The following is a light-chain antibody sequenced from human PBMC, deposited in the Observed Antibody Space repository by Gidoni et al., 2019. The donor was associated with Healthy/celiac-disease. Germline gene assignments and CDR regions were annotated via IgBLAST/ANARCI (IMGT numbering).Light chain of an antibody. CDR1: SSDVGGYNY. CDR2: EVS. CDR3: SSYTSNSPVV. Sequence: QSALTQPASVSGSPGQSITISCTGTSSDVGGYNYVSWYQQHPGKAPKLMIYEVSNRPSGVSTRFSGSKSGNTASLTISGLQAEDEADYYCSSYTSNSPVVFGGGTKLTVL. V-gene: IGLV2-14*01. J-gene: IGLJ2*01.